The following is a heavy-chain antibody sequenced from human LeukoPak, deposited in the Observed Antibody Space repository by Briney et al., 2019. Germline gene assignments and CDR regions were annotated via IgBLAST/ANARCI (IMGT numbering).Heavy chain of an antibody. Sequence: SQTLSLTCAISGDSVSSNSATWNWIRQSPSRGLEWLGRTYYRSQWYTDYAVSVKTRIIINPATSKNQFSLELNSVTPEDTAVCYCARAPAATAGFDYWGQGTLVTVSS. D-gene: IGHD6-13*01. V-gene: IGHV6-1*01. J-gene: IGHJ4*02. CDR3: ARAPAATAGFDY. CDR2: TYYRSQWYT. CDR1: GDSVSSNSAT.